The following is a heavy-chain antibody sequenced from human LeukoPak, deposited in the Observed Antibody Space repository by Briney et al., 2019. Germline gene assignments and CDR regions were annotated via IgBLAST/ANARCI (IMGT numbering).Heavy chain of an antibody. CDR1: GFTFCSIG. Sequence: AGSLCLSCVASGFTFCSIGMDWERPGPGKGLEWGSFPSTSSSYIYYVDSVKGRFTISRANATNSLYLQKNSLRADDTAGYYGTRDEDFYSSSTDYWGQRTLVTVPA. J-gene: IGHJ4*02. V-gene: IGHV3-21*01. CDR2: PSTSSSYI. D-gene: IGHD6-6*01. CDR3: TRDEDFYSSSTDY.